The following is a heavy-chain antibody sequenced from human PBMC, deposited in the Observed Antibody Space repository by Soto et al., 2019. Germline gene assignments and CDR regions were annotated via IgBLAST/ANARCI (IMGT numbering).Heavy chain of an antibody. CDR3: AKEESAEPNWFDP. V-gene: IGHV3-23*01. Sequence: EVQLLESGGGLVQPGGSLRLSCAASGFTFSSYAMSWVRQAPGQGLQWVSVISGSGTIAHYADSVKGRFTISRDNTKNTLFLQLSSLRDEDTAVYYCAKEESAEPNWFDPWGQGTLVTVSS. CDR1: GFTFSSYA. CDR2: ISGSGTIA. J-gene: IGHJ5*02. D-gene: IGHD6-13*01.